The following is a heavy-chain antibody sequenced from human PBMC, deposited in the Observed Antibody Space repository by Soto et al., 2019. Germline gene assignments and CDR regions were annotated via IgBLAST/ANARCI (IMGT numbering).Heavy chain of an antibody. Sequence: QVQLQESGPGLVKPSQTLSLTCTVSGGSISSGGYYWSWIRQYPGKGLEWIGSIYDSGRTYYNPSLKSRVTISVDPSKTQFSLKLASMTAADTAVYYCAIGGTRAYFHHWGQGTLVTVSS. CDR1: GGSISSGGYY. CDR3: AIGGTRAYFHH. V-gene: IGHV4-31*03. D-gene: IGHD1-1*01. CDR2: IYDSGRT. J-gene: IGHJ1*01.